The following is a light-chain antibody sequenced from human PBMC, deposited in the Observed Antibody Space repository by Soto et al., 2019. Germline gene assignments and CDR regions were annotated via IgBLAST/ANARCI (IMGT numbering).Light chain of an antibody. J-gene: IGKJ1*01. CDR1: QSVRRK. CDR3: QQSYRSPPT. V-gene: IGKV1-39*01. Sequence: DIQMTESPSSLSASLGDRVTITCRASQSVRRKLNWYQQKPGKVPNLLIYEASSLQGGVPSRFSGSGSGTDFTLTISSLQPEDFATYYCQQSYRSPPTFGQGTKVDIK. CDR2: EAS.